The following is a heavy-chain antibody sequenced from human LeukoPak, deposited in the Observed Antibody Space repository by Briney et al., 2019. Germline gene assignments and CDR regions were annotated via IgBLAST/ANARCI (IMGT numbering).Heavy chain of an antibody. Sequence: GGSLRLSCAASGFTFSSNWMSWVRQAPRRGLQWVANIKQDESDKYYVDSVKGRLTVSRDNAKNSLYLQMNSLRAEDTAVYYCARDKIEGPTKLDYWGQGILVTVSS. CDR1: GFTFSSNW. J-gene: IGHJ4*02. CDR2: IKQDESDK. D-gene: IGHD1-1*01. CDR3: ARDKIEGPTKLDY. V-gene: IGHV3-7*01.